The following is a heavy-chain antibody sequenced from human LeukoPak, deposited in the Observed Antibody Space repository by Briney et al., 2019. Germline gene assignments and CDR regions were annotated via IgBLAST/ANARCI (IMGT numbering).Heavy chain of an antibody. J-gene: IGHJ3*02. V-gene: IGHV3-48*01. Sequence: GGSLRLSCAASGFTFSSYSMNWVRQAPGKGLEWVSYISSSSSTIYYADSVKGRFTISRDNAKNSLYLQMNSLRAEDTAVYYCASTVPLGAFDIWGQGTMVTVSS. CDR1: GFTFSSYS. D-gene: IGHD4-17*01. CDR3: ASTVPLGAFDI. CDR2: ISSSSSTI.